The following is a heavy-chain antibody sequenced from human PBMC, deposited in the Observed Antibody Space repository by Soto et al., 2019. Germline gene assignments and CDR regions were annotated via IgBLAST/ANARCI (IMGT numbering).Heavy chain of an antibody. V-gene: IGHV1-46*01. Sequence: QVQLVQSGAEVKKPGASVKVSCKASGDTFTDYYIHWVRQAPGQGLAWMGTVNPSGGHTTYAQHFTGRTTMTRDTSTSTLYMELPSLTSEDTAVYYCARGGPVVVVTAALDYWGQGTLVTVSS. D-gene: IGHD2-21*02. CDR3: ARGGPVVVVTAALDY. CDR2: VNPSGGHT. CDR1: GDTFTDYY. J-gene: IGHJ4*02.